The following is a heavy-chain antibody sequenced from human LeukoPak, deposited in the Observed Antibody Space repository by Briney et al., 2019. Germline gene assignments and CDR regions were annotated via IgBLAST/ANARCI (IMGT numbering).Heavy chain of an antibody. CDR2: INQDGSEK. D-gene: IGHD3-22*01. CDR3: ARVTGDTSSYRPCNY. CDR1: GFTFSSYW. J-gene: IGHJ4*02. Sequence: GRSLRLSCAVSGFTFSSYWMNWVRQAPGKGLGWVANINQDGSEKYYVDSVKGRFTISRDNAKNSLYLQMNSLRAEDTAMYYCARVTGDTSSYRPCNYWGQGTLVTVSS. V-gene: IGHV3-7*01.